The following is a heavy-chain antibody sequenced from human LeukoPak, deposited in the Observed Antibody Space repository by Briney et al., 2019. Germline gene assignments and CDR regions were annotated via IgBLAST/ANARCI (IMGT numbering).Heavy chain of an antibody. CDR1: GGSISNYY. V-gene: IGHV4-59*01. CDR2: IYYSGST. J-gene: IGHJ4*02. Sequence: PSETLSLTCTVSGGSISNYYWSWIRQPPGKGLEWIGHIYYSGSTNYNPSLNSRVTISIDTSNNQFSVKLSSVTAADTAVYYCARDSGSGTYYWGQGTLVTVSS. D-gene: IGHD6-19*01. CDR3: ARDSGSGTYY.